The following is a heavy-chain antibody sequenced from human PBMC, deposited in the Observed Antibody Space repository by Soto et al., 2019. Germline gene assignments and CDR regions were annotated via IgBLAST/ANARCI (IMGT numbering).Heavy chain of an antibody. D-gene: IGHD2-2*01. J-gene: IGHJ4*02. V-gene: IGHV4-31*03. CDR2: IYYSGST. Sequence: QVQLQESGPGLVKPSQTLSLTCTVSGGSISSGGYYWSWIRQHPGKGLEWIGYIYYSGSTYYNPSLQSRXXIXVXXSKNQFSLKLSSVTAADTAVYYCARSSTSANYFDYWGQGTLVTVSS. CDR3: ARSSTSANYFDY. CDR1: GGSISSGGYY.